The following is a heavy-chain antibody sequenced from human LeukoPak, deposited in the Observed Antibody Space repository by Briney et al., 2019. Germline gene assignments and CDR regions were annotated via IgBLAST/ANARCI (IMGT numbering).Heavy chain of an antibody. CDR1: GFMFHNYV. CDR3: VKAYGSGWYGPHFDY. D-gene: IGHD6-19*01. CDR2: IIGNSGSV. V-gene: IGHV3-9*01. Sequence: PGRSLRLSCAASGFMFHNYVMHWVRQTPGKGLEWVSGIIGNSGSVSYADSVKGRFTISRDNAENALYLQMDSLRPEDTALYYCVKAYGSGWYGPHFDYWGQGALVAVSS. J-gene: IGHJ4*02.